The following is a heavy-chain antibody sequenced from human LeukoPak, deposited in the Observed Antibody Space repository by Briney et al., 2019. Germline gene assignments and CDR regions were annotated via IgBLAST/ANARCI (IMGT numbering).Heavy chain of an antibody. Sequence: GGSLRLSCAASGFTVSSNYMSWVRQAPGKGLEWVSVIYSGGSTYYADSVKGRFTISRDNSKNTLYLQMNSLRAEDTAVYYCARDGLPYGSGSYYPNYGMDVWGQGTTVTVSS. CDR1: GFTVSSNY. J-gene: IGHJ6*02. D-gene: IGHD3-10*01. V-gene: IGHV3-53*01. CDR2: IYSGGST. CDR3: ARDGLPYGSGSYYPNYGMDV.